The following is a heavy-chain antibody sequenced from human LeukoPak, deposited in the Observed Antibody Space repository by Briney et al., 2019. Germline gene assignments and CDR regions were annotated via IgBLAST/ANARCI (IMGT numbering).Heavy chain of an antibody. J-gene: IGHJ1*01. CDR2: ISWNSGSI. CDR3: AKDYGSGSLEYFQH. D-gene: IGHD3-10*01. CDR1: GFTFDDYA. Sequence: PGGSLRLSCAASGFTFDDYAMHWVRQAPGKGLEWVSGISWNSGSIGYADSVKGRFTISRDNAKNSLYLQMNSLRAEDTALYYRAKDYGSGSLEYFQHWGQGTLVTVSS. V-gene: IGHV3-9*01.